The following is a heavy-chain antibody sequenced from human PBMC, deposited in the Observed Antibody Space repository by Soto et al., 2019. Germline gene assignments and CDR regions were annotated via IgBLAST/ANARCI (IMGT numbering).Heavy chain of an antibody. CDR1: GSSINSSGYY. Sequence: SETLSLTCTVSGSSINSSGYYWGWIRQPPGKGLEWIGSMLYGVSTYYNPSLKSRVTVSVDTSKNQFSLNLRSVTAADTAVYYCARLPSRHLVDYWGQGTLVTVSS. J-gene: IGHJ4*02. CDR2: MLYGVST. CDR3: ARLPSRHLVDY. V-gene: IGHV4-39*01. D-gene: IGHD3-3*02.